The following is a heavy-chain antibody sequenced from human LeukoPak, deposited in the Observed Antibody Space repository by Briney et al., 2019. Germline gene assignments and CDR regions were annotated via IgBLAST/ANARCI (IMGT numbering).Heavy chain of an antibody. CDR2: IYHSGST. Sequence: SGTLSLTCTVSGGSISSGGYYWSWIRQPPGKGLEWIGYIYHSGSTYYNPSLKSRVTISVDRSKNQFSLKLSSVTAADTAVYYCASEIDNWFDPWGQGTLVTVPS. J-gene: IGHJ5*02. CDR3: ASEIDNWFDP. D-gene: IGHD2-21*01. CDR1: GGSISSGGYY. V-gene: IGHV4-30-2*01.